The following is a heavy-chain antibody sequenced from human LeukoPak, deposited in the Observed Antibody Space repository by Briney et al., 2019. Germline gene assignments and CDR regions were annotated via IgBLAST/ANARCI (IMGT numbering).Heavy chain of an antibody. CDR2: IYTSGGT. Sequence: SETLSLTCTVSGGSISSGSYYWSWIRQPAGKGLEWIGRIYTSGGTNYNPSLKSRVTISVDTSKNQFSLKLSSVTAADTVVYYCARDMGSIVAAGSKVVSYYYMDVRGKGTTVTVSS. CDR3: ARDMGSIVAAGSKVVSYYYMDV. D-gene: IGHD6-13*01. J-gene: IGHJ6*03. V-gene: IGHV4-61*02. CDR1: GGSISSGSYY.